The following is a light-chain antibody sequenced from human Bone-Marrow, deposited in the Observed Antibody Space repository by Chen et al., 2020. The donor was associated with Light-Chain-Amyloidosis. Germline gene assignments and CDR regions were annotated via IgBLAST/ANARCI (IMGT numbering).Light chain of an antibody. CDR3: QQFNTYPPWT. CDR1: QDITGS. Sequence: IQLTQSPSSLSASVGDTVTITCRASQDITGSLAWYQQKPGKAPKVLIYAAATLQSGVPSRFSGGVSGTEFTLTISSLQPEDLATYFCQQFNTYPPWTFGKGTKVDLK. CDR2: AAA. V-gene: IGKV1-9*01. J-gene: IGKJ1*01.